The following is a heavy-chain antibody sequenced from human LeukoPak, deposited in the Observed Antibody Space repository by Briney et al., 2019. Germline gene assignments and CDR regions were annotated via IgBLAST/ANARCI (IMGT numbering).Heavy chain of an antibody. Sequence: GGSLRLSCAASGFTFSSYAMHWVRQAPGKGLEYVSAISSNGGSTYYANSVKGRFTISRDNSKNTLYLQMNSLRAEDTAVYYCARVSRWVATNYFDYWGQGTLVTVSS. D-gene: IGHD5-24*01. CDR2: ISSNGGST. CDR1: GFTFSSYA. J-gene: IGHJ4*02. CDR3: ARVSRWVATNYFDY. V-gene: IGHV3-64*01.